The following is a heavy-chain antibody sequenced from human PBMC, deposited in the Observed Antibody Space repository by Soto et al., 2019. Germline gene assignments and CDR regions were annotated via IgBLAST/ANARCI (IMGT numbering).Heavy chain of an antibody. D-gene: IGHD2-2*01. CDR3: ARSPTYCISTSCYPYYYYGMDV. V-gene: IGHV1-3*01. CDR2: INAGNGNT. CDR1: GYTFTSYA. J-gene: IGHJ6*02. Sequence: GASVKVSCKASGYTFTSYAMHWVRQAPGQRLEWMGWINAGNGNTKYSQKFQGRVTITRDTSASTAYMELSSLRSEDTAVYYCARSPTYCISTSCYPYYYYGMDVWGQGTTVTVSS.